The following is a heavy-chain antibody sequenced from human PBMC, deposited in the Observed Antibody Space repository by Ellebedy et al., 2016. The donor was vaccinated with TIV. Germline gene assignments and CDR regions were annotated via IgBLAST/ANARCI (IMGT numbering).Heavy chain of an antibody. CDR1: GLTFSNNA. CDR2: ISDSGSTT. D-gene: IGHD3-22*01. CDR3: AKGRGGGSDSSAPRYYFDY. Sequence: GESLKISCAASGLTFSNNAMSWVRQAPGKGLEWVSAISDSGSTTYYADSVKGRFTISRDNSKNTLYLRMNSLRAEDTAIYYCAKGRGGGSDSSAPRYYFDYWGLGTLVTVSS. J-gene: IGHJ4*02. V-gene: IGHV3-23*01.